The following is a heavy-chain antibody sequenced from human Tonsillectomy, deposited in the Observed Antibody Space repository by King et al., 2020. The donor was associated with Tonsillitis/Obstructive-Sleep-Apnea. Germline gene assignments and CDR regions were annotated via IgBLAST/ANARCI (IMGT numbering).Heavy chain of an antibody. Sequence: LQLQESGPGLVKPSETLSLTCTVSGGSISSSSYYWGWIRQPPGKGLEWFGSIYYIGSTYYNPVLKGRVPKSVDTSKNKSSLKLSSVTAADTAVYYCARIAYYYDSSGYSPHFDYWGQGTLVTVSS. CDR3: ARIAYYYDSSGYSPHFDY. J-gene: IGHJ4*02. D-gene: IGHD3-22*01. CDR2: IYYIGST. CDR1: GGSISSSSYY. V-gene: IGHV4-39*01.